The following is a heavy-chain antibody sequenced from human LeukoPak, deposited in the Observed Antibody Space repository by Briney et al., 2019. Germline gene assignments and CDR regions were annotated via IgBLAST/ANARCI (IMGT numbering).Heavy chain of an antibody. CDR1: GFTFSSYS. D-gene: IGHD1-14*01. CDR2: ISSSSSTI. J-gene: IGHJ4*02. V-gene: IGHV3-48*04. Sequence: GGSLRLSCAASGFTFSSYSMNWVRQAPGKGLEWVSYISSSSSTIYYADSVKGRFTISRDNAKNSLYLQMNSLRAEDTAVYYCAKDRRATNPYYFDYWGQGTLVTVSS. CDR3: AKDRRATNPYYFDY.